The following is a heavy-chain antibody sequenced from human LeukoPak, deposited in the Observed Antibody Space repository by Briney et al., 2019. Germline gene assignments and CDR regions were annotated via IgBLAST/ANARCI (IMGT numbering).Heavy chain of an antibody. CDR1: GYSFTSYW. V-gene: IGHV5-51*01. CDR3: ARRSRVYSIYNWFDP. Sequence: GESLKISCKGSGYSFTSYWIGWVRQMPGKGLEWMGIIYPGDSDTRYSPSFQGQVTISADKSISTAYLQWSSLKASDTAMHYCARRSRVYSIYNWFDPWGQGTLVTVTS. D-gene: IGHD4-11*01. J-gene: IGHJ5*02. CDR2: IYPGDSDT.